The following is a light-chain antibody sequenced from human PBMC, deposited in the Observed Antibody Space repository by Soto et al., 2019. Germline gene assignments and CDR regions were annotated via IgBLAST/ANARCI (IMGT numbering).Light chain of an antibody. CDR3: QQYYTTPRWT. V-gene: IGKV4-1*01. CDR2: WAS. Sequence: DIVMTQSPDSLAVSLGERATINCKSSQSVLYSSNNKNYLAWYQQKPGQPPKLLIYWASTRESGVPDRFSGSGSGTDFTLTISSLQAEDEAVYYCQQYYTTPRWTFGQGTKVDIK. CDR1: QSVLYSSNNKNY. J-gene: IGKJ1*01.